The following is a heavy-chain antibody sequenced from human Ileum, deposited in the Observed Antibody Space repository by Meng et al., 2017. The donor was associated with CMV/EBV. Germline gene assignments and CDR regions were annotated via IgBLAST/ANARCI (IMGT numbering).Heavy chain of an antibody. Sequence: GGSLRLSCAASGFSFSDYWMTWVRQAPGKGLEWVASIRPDGSEKKYVDSLRGRFTISRDNAKNSLYLQMNSRRVEDTAMYYCAGGVGWGRFDAWGQGTLVTVSS. CDR2: IRPDGSEK. CDR3: AGGVGWGRFDA. J-gene: IGHJ5*02. CDR1: GFSFSDYW. D-gene: IGHD6-19*01. V-gene: IGHV3-7*03.